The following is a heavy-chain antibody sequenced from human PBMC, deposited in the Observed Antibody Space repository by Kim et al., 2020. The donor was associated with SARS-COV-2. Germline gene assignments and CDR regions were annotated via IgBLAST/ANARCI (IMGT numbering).Heavy chain of an antibody. CDR2: IIPIFGTA. J-gene: IGHJ6*02. CDR3: ARELDYYGSGHYYYYGMDV. D-gene: IGHD3-10*01. V-gene: IGHV1-69*13. CDR1: GGTFSSYA. Sequence: SVKVSCKASGGTFSSYAISWVRQAPGQGLEWMGGIIPIFGTANYAQKFQGRVTITADESTSTAYMELSSLRSEDTAVYYCARELDYYGSGHYYYYGMDVWGQGTTVTVSS.